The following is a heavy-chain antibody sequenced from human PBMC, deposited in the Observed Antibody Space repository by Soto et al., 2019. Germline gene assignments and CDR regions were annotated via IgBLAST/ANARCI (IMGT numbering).Heavy chain of an antibody. Sequence: GGSLRLSCAASGFTFSSYSMNWVRQAPGKGLEWVSYISSSSSTIYYADPVKGRFTISRDNAKNSLYLQMNSLRDEDTAVYYCARAFPSGGIRTTDYWGQGTLVTVSS. CDR1: GFTFSSYS. CDR3: ARAFPSGGIRTTDY. J-gene: IGHJ4*02. V-gene: IGHV3-48*02. CDR2: ISSSSSTI. D-gene: IGHD2-15*01.